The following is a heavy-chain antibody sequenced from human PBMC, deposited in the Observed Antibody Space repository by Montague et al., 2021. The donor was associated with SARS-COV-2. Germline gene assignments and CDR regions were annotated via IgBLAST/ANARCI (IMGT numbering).Heavy chain of an antibody. V-gene: IGHV4-59*01. CDR3: ARRIVTYYWYFDL. D-gene: IGHD2-15*01. Sequence: SETLSLTCTVSNASFDNYYWSWVRQSPGKGLEYIGYIHYSGRTYYNPSLRSRVTISIDTSKNQFSLKLMSVTAAETAIYFCARRIVTYYWYFDLWGRGTLVTISP. CDR2: IHYSGRT. CDR1: NASFDNYY. J-gene: IGHJ2*01.